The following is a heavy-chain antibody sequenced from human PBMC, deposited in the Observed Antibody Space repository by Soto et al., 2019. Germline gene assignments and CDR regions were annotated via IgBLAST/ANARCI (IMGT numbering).Heavy chain of an antibody. CDR3: ARGGYSYEASYFQH. V-gene: IGHV4-30-2*01. CDR1: GGSISSGGYS. CDR2: IYHSGST. D-gene: IGHD5-18*01. Sequence: NPSETLSLTCAVSGGSISSGGYSWSWIRQPPGKGLEWIGYIYHSGSTYYNPSLKSRVTISVDRSKNQFSLKLSSVTAADTAVYYCARGGYSYEASYFQHWGQGTLVTVSS. J-gene: IGHJ1*01.